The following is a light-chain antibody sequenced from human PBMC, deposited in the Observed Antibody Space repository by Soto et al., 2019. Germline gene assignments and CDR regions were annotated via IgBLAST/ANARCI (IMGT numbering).Light chain of an antibody. CDR3: QQYGSSPIT. V-gene: IGKV3-20*01. J-gene: IGKJ5*01. CDR2: GAS. Sequence: EIVLTQSPGTLSLSPGERATLSCRASQSVSSNYLAWYQQKPGQAPRLLIYGASNRDTGIPDRLSGSGSGTDFTLTISRLEPEDFAVYYCQQYGSSPITFGQGTRWRL. CDR1: QSVSSNY.